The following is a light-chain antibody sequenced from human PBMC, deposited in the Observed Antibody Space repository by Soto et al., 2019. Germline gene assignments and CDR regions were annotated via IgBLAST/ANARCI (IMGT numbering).Light chain of an antibody. CDR2: GAS. CDR1: QSVSSN. CDR3: QQYNNWPPIT. V-gene: IGKV3-15*01. Sequence: IVLTQSAATLSLSPGERAALSCRASQSVSSNLAWFQQKPGQAPRLLIYGASTRATGIPARFSGSGFGTEFILTISSLQSEDFAVYYCQQYNNWPPITFGQGTRLEIK. J-gene: IGKJ5*01.